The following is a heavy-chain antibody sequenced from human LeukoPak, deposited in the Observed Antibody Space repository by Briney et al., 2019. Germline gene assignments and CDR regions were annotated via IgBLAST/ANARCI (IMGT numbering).Heavy chain of an antibody. CDR3: ARAGTVTTASDY. V-gene: IGHV3-53*01. Sequence: GGSLRLSCVASGFNVSSSYMNWVRQAPGKGLEWVSVIYRAGTTYYTDSVKGRFTISRDNSKNTLYLQMNSLRAEDTAVYYYARAGTVTTASDYWGQGTLVTVSS. CDR2: IYRAGTT. CDR1: GFNVSSSY. D-gene: IGHD4-17*01. J-gene: IGHJ4*02.